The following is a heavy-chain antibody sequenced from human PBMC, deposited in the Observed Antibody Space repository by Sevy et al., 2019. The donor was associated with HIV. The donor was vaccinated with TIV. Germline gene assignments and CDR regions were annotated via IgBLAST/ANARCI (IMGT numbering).Heavy chain of an antibody. CDR2: IYYTGST. V-gene: IGHV4-31*03. CDR1: GGSMRSGTYY. CDR3: ARGRLIVARERWFDP. D-gene: IGHD5-12*01. J-gene: IGHJ5*02. Sequence: SETLSLTCTVSGGSMRSGTYYWSWIRQHPGKGLEWIGHIYYTGSTYYNPSLKSRVIISLDAPKNQFSLKLSSVTAADTAVYYYARGRLIVARERWFDPWRQGTLVTVSS.